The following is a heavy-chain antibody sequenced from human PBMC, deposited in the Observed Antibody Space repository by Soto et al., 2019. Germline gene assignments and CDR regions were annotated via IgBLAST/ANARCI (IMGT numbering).Heavy chain of an antibody. J-gene: IGHJ4*02. CDR2: ISADNGNT. CDR1: GYTFTSYG. CDR3: ARGPRTVNFDY. D-gene: IGHD4-17*01. Sequence: ASVKVSCKASGYTFTSYGISWVRQAPGQRLEWMGWISADNGNTKYSQKFQGRVTITRDTSASTAYMELSSLRSEDTAVYYCARGPRTVNFDYWGQGTLVTVSS. V-gene: IGHV1-18*01.